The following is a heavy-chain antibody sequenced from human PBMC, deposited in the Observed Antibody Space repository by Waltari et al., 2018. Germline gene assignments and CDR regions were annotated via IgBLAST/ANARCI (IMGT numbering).Heavy chain of an antibody. Sequence: QLQLQESGPGLVKPSETLSLTCTVSGGSISSSSYYWGWIRQPPGKGLEWIGSIYYSGSTYYNPSLKSRVTISVDTSKNQFSLKLSSVTAADTAVYYCARAPAGSGWYGSGGTQFDYWGQGTLVTVSS. CDR1: GGSISSSSYY. CDR3: ARAPAGSGWYGSGGTQFDY. J-gene: IGHJ4*02. V-gene: IGHV4-39*07. D-gene: IGHD6-19*01. CDR2: IYYSGST.